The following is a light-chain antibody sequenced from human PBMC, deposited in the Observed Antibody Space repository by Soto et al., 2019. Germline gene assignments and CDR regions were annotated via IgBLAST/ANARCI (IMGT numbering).Light chain of an antibody. CDR3: QQYGTAPT. CDR2: GAS. Sequence: EIVLTQSPGTLSLFPGERATLSCRASQSLITRCLAWYQQKPGQAPRLLIYGASSRATGIPDRFSGSGSGSDFTLTISRLEPEAFAVYSCQQYGTAPTFGQGTRLEIK. V-gene: IGKV3-20*01. CDR1: QSLITRC. J-gene: IGKJ5*01.